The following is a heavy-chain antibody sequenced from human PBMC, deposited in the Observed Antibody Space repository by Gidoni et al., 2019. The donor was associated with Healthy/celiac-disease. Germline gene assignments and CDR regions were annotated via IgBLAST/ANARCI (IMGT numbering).Heavy chain of an antibody. V-gene: IGHV1-69*09. CDR1: GGTFSSYA. Sequence: QVQLVQSGAEVKKPGSSVKVSCKASGGTFSSYAISWVRQAPGQGLEWMGRIIPILGIANYAQKCQGRVTITADKSTSTAYMELSSLRSEDTAVYYCARAVPYSYGHLDYWGQGTLVTVSS. J-gene: IGHJ4*02. D-gene: IGHD5-18*01. CDR2: IIPILGIA. CDR3: ARAVPYSYGHLDY.